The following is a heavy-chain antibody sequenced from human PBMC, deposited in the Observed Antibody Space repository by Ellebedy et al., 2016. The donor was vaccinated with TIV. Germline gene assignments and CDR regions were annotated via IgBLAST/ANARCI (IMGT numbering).Heavy chain of an antibody. Sequence: GESLKISCAASGFTFSDYYLNWVRQAPGKGLEWVSCIGTTGNTVYYADSVKGRFTISRDNAMNSLYLEMNSLRDEDTAVYYCARVRGTYAYGMDVWGQGTTVTVSS. J-gene: IGHJ6*02. CDR3: ARVRGTYAYGMDV. D-gene: IGHD3-16*01. CDR2: IGTTGNTV. CDR1: GFTFSDYY. V-gene: IGHV3-11*04.